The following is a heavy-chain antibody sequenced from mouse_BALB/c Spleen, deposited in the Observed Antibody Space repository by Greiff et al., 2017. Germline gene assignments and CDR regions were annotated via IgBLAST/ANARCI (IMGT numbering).Heavy chain of an antibody. V-gene: IGHV5-12-2*01. CDR2: ISNGGGST. Sequence: EVMLVESGGGLVQPGGSLKLSCAASGFTFSSYTMSWVRQTPEKRLEWVAYISNGGGSTYYPDTVKGRFTISRDNAKNTLYLQMSSLKSEDTAMYYCARQGDYGYAMDYWGQGTSVTVAS. CDR1: GFTFSSYT. D-gene: IGHD2-4*01. J-gene: IGHJ4*01. CDR3: ARQGDYGYAMDY.